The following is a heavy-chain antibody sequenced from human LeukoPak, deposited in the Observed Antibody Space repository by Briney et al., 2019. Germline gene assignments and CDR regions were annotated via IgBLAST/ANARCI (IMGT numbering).Heavy chain of an antibody. CDR2: IDPSYGST. Sequence: ASVKVSCTASGYTFTTYFVHWVRQAPGQGLEWMGIIDPSYGSTSHAQKFQGRVTMTRDTSTSTVYMELSSLRSEDTAVYFCARGCRVVPGVHNVGRTQYYNGMDVWGQGTTVTVSS. CDR3: ARGCRVVPGVHNVGRTQYYNGMDV. CDR1: GYTFTTYF. V-gene: IGHV1-46*01. J-gene: IGHJ6*02. D-gene: IGHD2-2*01.